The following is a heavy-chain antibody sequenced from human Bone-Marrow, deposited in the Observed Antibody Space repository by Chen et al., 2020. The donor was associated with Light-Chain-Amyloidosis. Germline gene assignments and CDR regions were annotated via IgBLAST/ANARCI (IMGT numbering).Heavy chain of an antibody. CDR3: AKDRGYYDSSGYPATYFDY. J-gene: IGHJ4*02. V-gene: IGHV3-23*01. CDR1: GFTFSSYA. CDR2: ISGSGGST. D-gene: IGHD3-22*01. Sequence: EVQLLESGGGLVQPGGSLRVSCAASGFTFSSYAMSWVRQAPGKGLEWVSAISGSGGSTYYADSVKGRFTISRDNSKNTLYLQMNSLRAEDTAVYYCAKDRGYYDSSGYPATYFDYWGQGTLVTVSS.